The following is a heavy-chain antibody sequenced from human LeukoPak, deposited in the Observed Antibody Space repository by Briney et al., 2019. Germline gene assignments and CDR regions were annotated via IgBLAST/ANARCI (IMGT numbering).Heavy chain of an antibody. CDR1: GESINSFY. CDR3: ARDVVAAAGSFDY. V-gene: IGHV4-4*07. D-gene: IGHD6-13*01. CDR2: IYSSGST. J-gene: IGHJ4*02. Sequence: SETLSLTCTVSGESINSFYWSWIREPAGKGLEWIGRIYSSGSTNYSPSLKSRVTMSVDTSKNQFSLKLSSVTAADTAVYYCARDVVAAAGSFDYWGQGTQVTVSS.